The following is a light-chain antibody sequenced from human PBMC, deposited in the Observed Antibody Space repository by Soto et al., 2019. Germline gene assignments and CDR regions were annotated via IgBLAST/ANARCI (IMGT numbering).Light chain of an antibody. CDR2: DVS. V-gene: IGKV1-5*01. CDR3: QQYNTYWT. CDR1: QNISSW. J-gene: IGKJ1*01. Sequence: HMSPSAPTRSPCVGDISTITCRASQNISSWLAWYQQKPGKAPKVVIYDVSNLETAVPSRFSGSGSGTEFTLTISSLQPDDFATYYCQQYNTYWTFGQGTKVDIK.